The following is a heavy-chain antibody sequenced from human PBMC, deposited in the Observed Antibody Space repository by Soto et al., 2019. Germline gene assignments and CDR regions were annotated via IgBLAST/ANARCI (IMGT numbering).Heavy chain of an antibody. V-gene: IGHV4-31*03. CDR2: IYYSGST. J-gene: IGHJ4*02. CDR1: GGSISSGGYY. CDR3: ARDSSWIAVAGGVFDY. D-gene: IGHD6-19*01. Sequence: QVQLQESGPGLVKPSQTLSLTCTVSGGSISSGGYYWSWIRQHPGKGLEWIRYIYYSGSTYYNPSLKSRVTISVDTSKNQFSLKLSSVTAADTAVYYCARDSSWIAVAGGVFDYWGQGTLVTVSS.